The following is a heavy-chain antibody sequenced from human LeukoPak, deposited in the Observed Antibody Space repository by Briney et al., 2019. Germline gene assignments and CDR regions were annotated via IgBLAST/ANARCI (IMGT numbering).Heavy chain of an antibody. Sequence: SGGSLRLSCAASGFTFSDYYMSWIRQAPGKGLEWVSYISSSGSTIYYADSVKGRFTISRDNAKNSLYLQMNSLRAEDTAVYYCVSGSGSYQLAFDYWGQGTLVTVSS. V-gene: IGHV3-11*01. CDR3: VSGSGSYQLAFDY. D-gene: IGHD3-10*01. CDR2: ISSSGSTI. CDR1: GFTFSDYY. J-gene: IGHJ4*02.